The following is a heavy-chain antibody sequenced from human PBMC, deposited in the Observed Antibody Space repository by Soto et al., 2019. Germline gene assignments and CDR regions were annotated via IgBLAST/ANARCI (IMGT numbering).Heavy chain of an antibody. CDR2: ISAYNGNT. CDR1: GYTFTSYG. J-gene: IGHJ4*02. D-gene: IGHD3-22*01. Sequence: GASVKVSCKASGYTFTSYGISWVRQAPGQGLEWMGWISAYNGNTNYAQKLQGRVTMTTDTSTSTAYMELRSLRSDDTTVYYCARRAADDSSGYYYDYWGQGTLVTVSS. V-gene: IGHV1-18*01. CDR3: ARRAADDSSGYYYDY.